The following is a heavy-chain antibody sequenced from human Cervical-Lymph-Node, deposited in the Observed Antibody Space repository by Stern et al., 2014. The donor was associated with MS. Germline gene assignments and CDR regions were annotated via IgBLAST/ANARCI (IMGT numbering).Heavy chain of an antibody. J-gene: IGHJ4*02. CDR1: GYTFTTYG. CDR3: ARDKMHAFHY. CDR2: IRADSGNT. Sequence: VQLEESGTEVKKPGASVLVSCKASGYTFTTYGITWVRQAPGQGLEWMGWIRADSGNTKYAQKFQDRVTMTRDTTTGTAYMEVRSLRSEDTAVYYCARDKMHAFHYWGQGTQVTVPS. D-gene: IGHD2-8*01. V-gene: IGHV1-18*01.